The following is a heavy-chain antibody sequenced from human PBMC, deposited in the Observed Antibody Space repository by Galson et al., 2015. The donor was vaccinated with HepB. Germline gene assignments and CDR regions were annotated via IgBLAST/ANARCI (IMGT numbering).Heavy chain of an antibody. CDR3: AREIVVVTVIPKNNYYYYYYGMDV. Sequence: LSLTCTVSGGSISSYYWSWIRQPPGKGLEWIGYISYSGSTNYNPSLKSRVTISVDTSKNQFSLKLSSVTAADTAVYYCAREIVVVTVIPKNNYYYYYYGMDVWGQGTTVTVSS. CDR1: GGSISSYY. CDR2: ISYSGST. D-gene: IGHD2-21*02. J-gene: IGHJ6*02. V-gene: IGHV4-59*08.